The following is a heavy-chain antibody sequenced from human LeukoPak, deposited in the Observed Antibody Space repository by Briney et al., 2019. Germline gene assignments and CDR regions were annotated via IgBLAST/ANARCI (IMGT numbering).Heavy chain of an antibody. CDR1: GGSISSYY. Sequence: SETLSLTCTVSGGSISSYYWSWIRQPAGKGLEWIGRIYTSGSTNYNPSLKSRVTMSVDTSKNQFSLKLSSVTAADTAVYYCARDQIAVALLWFDPWGQGTLVTVSS. CDR3: ARDQIAVALLWFDP. D-gene: IGHD6-19*01. V-gene: IGHV4-4*07. J-gene: IGHJ5*02. CDR2: IYTSGST.